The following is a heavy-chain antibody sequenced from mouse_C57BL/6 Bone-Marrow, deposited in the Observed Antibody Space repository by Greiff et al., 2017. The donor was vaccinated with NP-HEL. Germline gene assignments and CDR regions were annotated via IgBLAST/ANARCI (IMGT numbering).Heavy chain of an antibody. J-gene: IGHJ3*01. D-gene: IGHD1-1*01. CDR3: ARKTTVVPSFAY. CDR2: ISYDGSN. V-gene: IGHV3-6*01. Sequence: EVKLMESGPGLVKPSQSLSLTCSVTGYSITSGYYWNWIRQFPGNKLEWMGYISYDGSNNYNPSLKNRISITRDTSKNKFFLKLNSVTTEDTATYYCARKTTVVPSFAYWGQGTLVTVSA. CDR1: GYSITSGYY.